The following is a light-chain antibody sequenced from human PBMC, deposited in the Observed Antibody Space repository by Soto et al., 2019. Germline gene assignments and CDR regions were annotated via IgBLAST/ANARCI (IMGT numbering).Light chain of an antibody. CDR1: SSDVGSYNY. V-gene: IGLV2-11*01. CDR3: CSYAGSYTWV. J-gene: IGLJ3*02. Sequence: QSVLTQPRSVSGSPGQSVTLSCTGTSSDVGSYNYVSWYQQHPGKAPKLMIDDVNKRPSGAPDRFSGSRSGNTASLTISGLQAEDEADYYCCSYAGSYTWVFGGGTKVTVL. CDR2: DVN.